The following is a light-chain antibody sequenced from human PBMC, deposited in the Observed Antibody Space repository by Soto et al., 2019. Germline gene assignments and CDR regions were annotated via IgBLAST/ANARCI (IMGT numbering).Light chain of an antibody. Sequence: QSALTQPASVSGSPGQSITISCTGTSSDIGNYNFVSWYQQHPGKAPKFMIYDVSNRPSGVSNRFSGSKSGNTASLTISGLQADDEADYFCSSYTGSSTPYVFGPGTKLTV. CDR2: DVS. J-gene: IGLJ1*01. CDR1: SSDIGNYNF. V-gene: IGLV2-14*01. CDR3: SSYTGSSTPYV.